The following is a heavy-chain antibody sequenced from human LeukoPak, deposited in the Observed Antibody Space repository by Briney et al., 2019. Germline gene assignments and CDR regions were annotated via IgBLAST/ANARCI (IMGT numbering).Heavy chain of an antibody. Sequence: GGSLRLSCAASGFTFSSYAMSWVRQAPGKGLEWVSAITASGGSTYYADSVKGRFTISRDNSKNTLYLQMNSLRAEDTAVYYWAKDGPVVPAAYLEYWGQGTLVHVSS. CDR1: GFTFSSYA. CDR3: AKDGPVVPAAYLEY. D-gene: IGHD2-2*01. J-gene: IGHJ4*02. V-gene: IGHV3-23*01. CDR2: ITASGGST.